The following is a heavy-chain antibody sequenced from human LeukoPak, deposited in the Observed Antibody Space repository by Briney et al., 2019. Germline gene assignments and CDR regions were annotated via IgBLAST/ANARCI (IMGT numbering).Heavy chain of an antibody. CDR2: IKFDGSEK. CDR1: GFTFSSYE. CDR3: AREYD. J-gene: IGHJ4*02. V-gene: IGHV3-7*04. Sequence: GGSLRLSCAASGFTFSSYEMNWVRQAPGKGLEWVASIKFDGSEKYYVDSVKGRFTISRDNAKNSLYLQMNSLRVEDTAVYYCAREYDWGQGTLVTVSS. D-gene: IGHD3-16*01.